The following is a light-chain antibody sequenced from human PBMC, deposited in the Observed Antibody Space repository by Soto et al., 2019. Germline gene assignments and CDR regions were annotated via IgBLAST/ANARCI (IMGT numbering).Light chain of an antibody. CDR3: AAWDDSLSGVV. CDR2: RNI. Sequence: QPVLTQPPSASGTPGQRVTISCSGSSSNIGSNYVYCYQQLPGTDPNLLIFRNIQRPSGVPARFSCAKSGTTASLATSWRLSDEEADYYCAAWDDSLSGVVFGGGTKVTVL. J-gene: IGLJ2*01. V-gene: IGLV1-47*01. CDR1: SSNIGSNY.